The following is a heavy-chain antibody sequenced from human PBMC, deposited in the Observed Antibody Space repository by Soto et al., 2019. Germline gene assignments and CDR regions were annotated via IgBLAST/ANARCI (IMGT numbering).Heavy chain of an antibody. CDR2: ISSGGSHT. D-gene: IGHD6-13*01. J-gene: IGHJ4*02. Sequence: PGGSLRLSCAASGFTFSDFYMSWIRQAPGKGLEWVSYISSGGSHTPYADSVKGRFTISRDNAKNSVYLQMNSLRAEDTAVYYCARVGSTSAAGVLDYWGQGTLVTVSS. CDR3: ARVGSTSAAGVLDY. CDR1: GFTFSDFY. V-gene: IGHV3-11*06.